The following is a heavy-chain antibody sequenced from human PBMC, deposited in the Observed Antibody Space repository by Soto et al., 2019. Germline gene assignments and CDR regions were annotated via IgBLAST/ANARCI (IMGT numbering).Heavy chain of an antibody. CDR3: ARDLDGSGSYYPDD. J-gene: IGHJ4*01. Sequence: ASVNVSFKDSGYTFTNYCISWVRPAPGQGLELMGWISAYKGDTNYAQNLRGGVTMTTDTSTNRAYMELRSLRDDDTAGYYCARDLDGSGSYYPDDWGQ. CDR2: ISAYKGDT. CDR1: GYTFTNYC. D-gene: IGHD3-10*01. V-gene: IGHV1-18*01.